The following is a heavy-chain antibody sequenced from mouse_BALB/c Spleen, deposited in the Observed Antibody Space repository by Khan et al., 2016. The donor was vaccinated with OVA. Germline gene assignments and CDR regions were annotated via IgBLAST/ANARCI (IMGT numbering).Heavy chain of an antibody. Sequence: QVQLKESGPGLVQPSQSLSITCTVSGFSLTTYGVHWVRQSPGKGLEWLGVIWAGGSTNYNSALMSRLSISKDNSKSQVFVKMNSLQTDDTAMYYCARLEDIWGQGTTLTVSS. CDR1: GFSLTTYG. J-gene: IGHJ2*01. V-gene: IGHV2-9*02. CDR3: ARLEDI. CDR2: IWAGGST. D-gene: IGHD1-3*01.